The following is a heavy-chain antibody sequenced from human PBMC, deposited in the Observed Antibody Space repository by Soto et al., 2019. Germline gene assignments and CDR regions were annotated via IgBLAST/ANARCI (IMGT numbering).Heavy chain of an antibody. CDR3: ARHLVGSTRGNFDY. CDR2: IDPSDSDT. J-gene: IGHJ4*01. D-gene: IGHD2-2*01. V-gene: IGHV5-51*01. CDR1: GYSFAGYW. Sequence: GESLKISCKGSGYSFAGYWITWVRQKPGKGLEWMGRIDPSDSDTRYSPSFQGQVTISADTSITTAYLQWSGLRASDTAMYFCARHLVGSTRGNFDYWGQGTLVTVSS.